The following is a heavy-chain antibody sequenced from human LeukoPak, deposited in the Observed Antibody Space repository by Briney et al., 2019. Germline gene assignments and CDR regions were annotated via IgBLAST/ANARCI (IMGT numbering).Heavy chain of an antibody. J-gene: IGHJ4*02. D-gene: IGHD6-19*01. CDR1: GFTFDNYA. Sequence: PGGSLRLSCAASGFTFDNYAMHWVRQAPGKGLEYVAAISSNGDSTYYANSVKGRFTISRDNSKNTLYLQMASLRAEDMAVYYCARISRAVPATDFWGQGALVTVSS. V-gene: IGHV3-64*01. CDR3: ARISRAVPATDF. CDR2: ISSNGDST.